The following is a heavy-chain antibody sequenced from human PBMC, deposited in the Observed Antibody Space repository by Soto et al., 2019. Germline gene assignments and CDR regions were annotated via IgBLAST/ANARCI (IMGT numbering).Heavy chain of an antibody. CDR3: ARRLATTYAIDI. V-gene: IGHV5-51*01. CDR1: GYSFPRYW. CDR2: IYPGDSDN. J-gene: IGHJ3*02. D-gene: IGHD1-26*01. Sequence: GGSPKTSCKSSGYSFPRYWIGWVRQMPGKGPEGMGIIYPGDSDNRDSPSFQGQVTNSPDKSINTAYPPWSSLKASDTAMSYFARRLATTYAIDIWGQGTTVTVSS.